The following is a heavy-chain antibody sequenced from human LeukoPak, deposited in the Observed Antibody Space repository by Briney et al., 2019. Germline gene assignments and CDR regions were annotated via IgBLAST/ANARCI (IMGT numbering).Heavy chain of an antibody. J-gene: IGHJ4*02. Sequence: PAGSLTLSCSASGFTFSTSAMHWVRQAPGKGLEYVSAISSNGGSTYYAGSVRGIFTISRDNSKNTLSLQISSLRAEDTAVYYCGKLPYSDTSAYYVDYWGQGTLVTVSS. CDR1: GFTFSTSA. CDR2: ISSNGGST. V-gene: IGHV3-64D*06. D-gene: IGHD3-22*01. CDR3: GKLPYSDTSAYYVDY.